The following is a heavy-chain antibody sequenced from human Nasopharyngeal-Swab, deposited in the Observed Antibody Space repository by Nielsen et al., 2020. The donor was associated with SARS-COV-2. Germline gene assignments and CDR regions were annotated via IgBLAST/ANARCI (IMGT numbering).Heavy chain of an antibody. CDR1: GYTFTKYF. Sequence: ASVKVSCKATGYTFTKYFIHWLRRAPGQGLEWLGRIHPSNGVVNYAPEFEGRVTFSRDTSINTVFMEVHRLTSDDSAIYYCAKKRSPRHSVDVWGEGTTVTVSS. D-gene: IGHD3-10*01. CDR3: AKKRSPRHSVDV. CDR2: IHPSNGVV. J-gene: IGHJ6*04. V-gene: IGHV1-2*06.